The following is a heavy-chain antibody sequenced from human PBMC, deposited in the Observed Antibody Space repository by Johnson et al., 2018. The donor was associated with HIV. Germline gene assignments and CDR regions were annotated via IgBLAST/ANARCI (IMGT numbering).Heavy chain of an antibody. CDR3: AREVYAHDAFDI. Sequence: QVQLVESGGGVVQPGRSLRLSCAASGFTFSSYGMHWVRQAPGKGLEWVAVISYDGINKYYADSVKGRFTISRDNSKKTLYLQMNSLRPEDTAVYYCAREVYAHDAFDIWGQGKMGTVSA. J-gene: IGHJ3*02. CDR2: ISYDGINK. CDR1: GFTFSSYG. D-gene: IGHD3-16*01. V-gene: IGHV3-30*19.